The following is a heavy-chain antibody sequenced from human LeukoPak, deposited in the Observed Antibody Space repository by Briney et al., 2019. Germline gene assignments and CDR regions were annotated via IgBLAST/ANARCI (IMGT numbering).Heavy chain of an antibody. CDR1: GFTFSSYA. CDR2: ISYDGSNK. CDR3: ARDRLRYSSYDY. Sequence: GGSLRLSCAASGFTFSSYAMHWVRQAPGKGLEWVAVISYDGSNKYYADSVKGRFTISRDNSKNTLYLQMNSLRAEDTAVYHCARDRLRYSSYDYWGQGTLVTVSS. D-gene: IGHD5-18*01. V-gene: IGHV3-30-3*01. J-gene: IGHJ4*02.